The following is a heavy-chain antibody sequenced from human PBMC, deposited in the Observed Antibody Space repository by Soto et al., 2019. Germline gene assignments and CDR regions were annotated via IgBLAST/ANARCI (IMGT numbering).Heavy chain of an antibody. V-gene: IGHV1-2*04. CDR3: ARGDSTDCSNGVCSFFYNHDMDV. J-gene: IGHJ6*02. CDR2: INPKSGGT. Sequence: ASGKVSCKASGYSFTDYHIHWVRQAPGQGLEWLGRINPKSGGTSTAQKFQGWVTMTTDTSISTASMELTRLTSDDTAIYYCARGDSTDCSNGVCSFFYNHDMDVWGQGTTVTVSS. D-gene: IGHD2-8*01. CDR1: GYSFTDYH.